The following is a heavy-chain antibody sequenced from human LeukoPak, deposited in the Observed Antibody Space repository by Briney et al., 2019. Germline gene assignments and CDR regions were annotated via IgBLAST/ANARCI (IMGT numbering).Heavy chain of an antibody. CDR1: GFTFSTYA. J-gene: IGHJ4*02. CDR3: ATAFSRGYDQVNYFDY. D-gene: IGHD5-12*01. CDR2: ISYDGNII. V-gene: IGHV3-30-3*01. Sequence: GGSLRLSRAASGFTFSTYAMHWVRQAPGKGLEWVAVISYDGNIIYYADSVKGRFTTSRDNSKNTLYLQMNSLRAEDTAVYYCATAFSRGYDQVNYFDYWGQGTLVTVSS.